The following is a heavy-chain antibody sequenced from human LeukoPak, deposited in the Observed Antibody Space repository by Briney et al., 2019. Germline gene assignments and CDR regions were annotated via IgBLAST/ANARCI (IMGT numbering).Heavy chain of an antibody. Sequence: PGGSLRLSCAASGFTFSSYGMHWVRQAPGKGLEWVAVIWYDGSNKYYADSVKGRFTISRDNSKNTLYLQMNSLRAEDTAVYYCARGKSYGSGSYRNWFDPWGQGTLVTVSS. CDR1: GFTFSSYG. CDR3: ARGKSYGSGSYRNWFDP. D-gene: IGHD3-10*01. V-gene: IGHV3-33*01. J-gene: IGHJ5*02. CDR2: IWYDGSNK.